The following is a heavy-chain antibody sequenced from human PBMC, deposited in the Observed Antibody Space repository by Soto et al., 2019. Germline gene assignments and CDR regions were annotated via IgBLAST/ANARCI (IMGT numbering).Heavy chain of an antibody. CDR2: ISGSGGST. V-gene: IGHV3-23*01. CDR3: ASKGYSSSWRFDEGYYFDY. J-gene: IGHJ4*02. D-gene: IGHD6-13*01. CDR1: GFTFSSYA. Sequence: GGSLRLSCAASGFTFSSYAMSWVRQAPGKGLEWVSAISGSGGSTYYADSVKGRFTISRDNSKNTLYLQMNSLRAEDTAVYYCASKGYSSSWRFDEGYYFDYWGQGTLVTVSS.